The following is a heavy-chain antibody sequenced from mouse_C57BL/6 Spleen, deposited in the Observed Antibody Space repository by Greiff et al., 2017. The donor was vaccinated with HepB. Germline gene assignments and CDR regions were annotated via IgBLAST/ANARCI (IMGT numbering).Heavy chain of an antibody. CDR1: GYTFTDYY. V-gene: IGHV1-77*01. Sequence: QVQLQQSGAELVKPGASVKISCKASGYTFTDYYINWVKQRPGQGLEWIGKIGPGSGSTYYNEKFKGKATLTADKSSSTAYMQLSSLTSEDSAVYFCARWGYGSSYVDYAMDYWGQGTSVTVSS. J-gene: IGHJ4*01. CDR3: ARWGYGSSYVDYAMDY. D-gene: IGHD1-1*01. CDR2: IGPGSGST.